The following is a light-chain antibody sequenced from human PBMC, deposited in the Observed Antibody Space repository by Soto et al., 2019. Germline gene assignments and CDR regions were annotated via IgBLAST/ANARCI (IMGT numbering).Light chain of an antibody. CDR1: SSDVGGYNY. J-gene: IGLJ1*01. CDR3: SSYTSLITYV. Sequence: QSVLTQPASVSGSPGQSITISCTGTSSDVGGYNYVSWYQQHPGKAPKLMIYDVSNRPSGVSNRFSGSKSGNTASLTISGLQAEDEADYYCSSYTSLITYVFGTGTKLTVL. V-gene: IGLV2-14*01. CDR2: DVS.